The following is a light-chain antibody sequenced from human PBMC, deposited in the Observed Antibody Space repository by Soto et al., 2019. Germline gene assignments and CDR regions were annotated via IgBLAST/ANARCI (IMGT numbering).Light chain of an antibody. CDR1: QSINNY. Sequence: DIQMTQSPSSLSASVGDRVTNTCRASQSINNYLSWHQQKPGKAPKLLIYTASTLQGGVPSRFSGSGSGTEFTLTITSLQPEDFATYYCQETYSNLYTFGQGTKLEIK. CDR2: TAS. CDR3: QETYSNLYT. J-gene: IGKJ2*01. V-gene: IGKV1-39*01.